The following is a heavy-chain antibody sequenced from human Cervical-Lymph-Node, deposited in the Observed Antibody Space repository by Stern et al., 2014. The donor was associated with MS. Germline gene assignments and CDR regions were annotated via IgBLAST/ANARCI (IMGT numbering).Heavy chain of an antibody. V-gene: IGHV1-46*01. J-gene: IGHJ6*02. CDR1: GYTFTSYY. Sequence: VHLVESGAEVKKPGASVKVSCKASGYTFTSYYMNWVRQAPGQGLEWMGIINPSGGSTSYAQKFQGRVTMTRDTSTTTVYMELSRLRSEDTAVYYCTREVAGHRLGMMDVWGQGTTVTVSS. D-gene: IGHD6-19*01. CDR3: TREVAGHRLGMMDV. CDR2: INPSGGST.